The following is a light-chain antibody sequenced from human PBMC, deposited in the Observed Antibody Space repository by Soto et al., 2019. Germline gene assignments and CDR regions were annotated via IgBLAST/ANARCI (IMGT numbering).Light chain of an antibody. CDR1: SSNIGSNY. J-gene: IGLJ1*01. CDR2: RNN. CDR3: AAWDDSLSGGYV. Sequence: QSVLTQPPSASGTPGQRVTISCSGSSSNIGSNYVYWYQQLPGTAPKLLIYRNNQQPSGVPDRFSGSKSSTSASLAISGLRSEDEADYYCAAWDDSLSGGYVFGSGTKVPVL. V-gene: IGLV1-47*01.